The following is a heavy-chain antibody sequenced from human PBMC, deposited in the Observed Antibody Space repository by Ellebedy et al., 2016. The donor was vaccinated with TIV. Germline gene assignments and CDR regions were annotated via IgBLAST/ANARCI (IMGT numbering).Heavy chain of an antibody. V-gene: IGHV4-34*01. Sequence: SETLSLTXAVYGGSFSGYYWSWIRQPPGKGLEWIGEINHSGSTNYNPSLKSRVTISVDTSKNQFSLKLSSVTAADTAVYYCARVGQGGPYSSGWYDYWGQGTLVTVSS. D-gene: IGHD6-19*01. CDR2: INHSGST. CDR1: GGSFSGYY. CDR3: ARVGQGGPYSSGWYDY. J-gene: IGHJ4*02.